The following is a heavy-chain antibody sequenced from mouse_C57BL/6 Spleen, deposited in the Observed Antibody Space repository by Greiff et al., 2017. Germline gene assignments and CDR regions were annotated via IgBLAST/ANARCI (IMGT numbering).Heavy chain of an antibody. V-gene: IGHV1-64*01. Sequence: QVQLQQPGAELVKPGASVKLSCKASGYTFTSYWMHWVKQRPGQGLGWIGMIHPNSGSTNYNEKFKSKATLTVDKSSSTAYMQLSSLTSEDSAVYYWARSGSDYFDDWGQGTTLTVSS. J-gene: IGHJ2*01. CDR2: IHPNSGST. CDR3: ARSGSDYFDD. D-gene: IGHD1-1*01. CDR1: GYTFTSYW.